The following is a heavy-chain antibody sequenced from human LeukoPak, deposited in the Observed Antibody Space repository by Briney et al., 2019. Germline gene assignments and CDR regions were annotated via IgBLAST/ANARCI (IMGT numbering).Heavy chain of an antibody. Sequence: GRSLRLSCAASGFTFSSYAMSWVRQAPGKGLEWVSAISGSGGSTYYADSVKGRFTISRDNSKNTLYLQMNSLRAEDTAVYYCAREGIVVPAAKYLVYWGQGTLVTVSS. CDR3: AREGIVVPAAKYLVY. CDR2: ISGSGGST. D-gene: IGHD2-2*01. J-gene: IGHJ4*02. V-gene: IGHV3-23*01. CDR1: GFTFSSYA.